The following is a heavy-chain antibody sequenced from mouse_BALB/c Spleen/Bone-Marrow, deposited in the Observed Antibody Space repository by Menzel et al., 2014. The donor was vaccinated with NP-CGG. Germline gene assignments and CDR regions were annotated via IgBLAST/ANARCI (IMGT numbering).Heavy chain of an antibody. Sequence: EVQLQESGPELVKPGASVKVSCKASGYASTSYNIYWVKQSHGKSLEWIGYIDPYNGDTNYNQKFKVKATLTVDKSSSTAYMHLNSLTSEDSAVYYCASCGNYEAWFAYWGQGTLVTVSA. V-gene: IGHV1S135*01. J-gene: IGHJ3*01. D-gene: IGHD2-1*01. CDR2: IDPYNGDT. CDR1: GYASTSYN. CDR3: ASCGNYEAWFAY.